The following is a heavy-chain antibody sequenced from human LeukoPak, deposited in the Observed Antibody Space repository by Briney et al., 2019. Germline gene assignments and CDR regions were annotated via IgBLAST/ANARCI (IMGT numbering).Heavy chain of an antibody. V-gene: IGHV3-74*01. Sequence: GGSLRLSCTASGFSFSGHWMHWARQLPGKGLVWVSRISPTGSTTSYADSVKGRFTVSRDNAKNTLYPQVNNLRAEDTAVYYCARGPNSNWSGLDFWGQGTLPTVSP. CDR2: ISPTGSTT. CDR1: GFSFSGHW. CDR3: ARGPNSNWSGLDF. J-gene: IGHJ4*02. D-gene: IGHD6-6*01.